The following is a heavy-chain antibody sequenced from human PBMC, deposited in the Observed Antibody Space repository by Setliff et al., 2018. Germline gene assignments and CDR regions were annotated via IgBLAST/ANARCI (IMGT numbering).Heavy chain of an antibody. J-gene: IGHJ4*02. V-gene: IGHV1-18*01. CDR3: SRLVRYCTTTACQGASGAEF. Sequence: ASVKVSCKASGYTFTSYGITWVRQAPGQGLEWMGWISGYTGNTNYAQRLQGRVTMTTDTSTSTAYMELRSLTSDDTAVYYCSRLVRYCTTTACQGASGAEFWGQGTLVTVS. D-gene: IGHD2-8*01. CDR1: GYTFTSYG. CDR2: ISGYTGNT.